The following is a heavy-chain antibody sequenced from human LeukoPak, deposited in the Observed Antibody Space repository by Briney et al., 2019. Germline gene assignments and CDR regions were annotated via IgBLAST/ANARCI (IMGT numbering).Heavy chain of an antibody. CDR3: ARHGSSSSGWHGIWTSDY. V-gene: IGHV5-51*01. CDR2: IYPGDSDT. D-gene: IGHD6-19*01. Sequence: GESLKISCKGSGYSFTSYWIGWVRQMPGKGLEWMGTIYPGDSDTRYSPSFQGQVTISADKSISTAYLQWSSLKASDTAMYYCARHGSSSSGWHGIWTSDYWGQGTLVTVSS. CDR1: GYSFTSYW. J-gene: IGHJ4*02.